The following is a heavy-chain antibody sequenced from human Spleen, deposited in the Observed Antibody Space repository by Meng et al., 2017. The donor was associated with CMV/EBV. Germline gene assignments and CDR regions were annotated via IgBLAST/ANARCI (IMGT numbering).Heavy chain of an antibody. J-gene: IGHJ4*02. D-gene: IGHD6-19*01. V-gene: IGHV3-30*04. CDR1: FTFSGSA. CDR3: ARELERGLTVAEGIDY. Sequence: FTFSGSAIHWVRQAPGKGLEWVAVISYDGSNNYDAHSVKGRFTISRDNSKNTLYLQMNSLRAEDTAVYYCARELERGLTVAEGIDYWGQGTLVTVSS. CDR2: ISYDGSNN.